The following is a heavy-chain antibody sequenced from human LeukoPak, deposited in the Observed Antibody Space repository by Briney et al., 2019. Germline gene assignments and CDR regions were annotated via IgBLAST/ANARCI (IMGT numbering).Heavy chain of an antibody. J-gene: IGHJ5*02. CDR2: IIPILGIA. Sequence: ASVKVSFKGSGGTFSSYAISWVRQAPGQGLEWMGRIIPILGIANYAQKFQGRVTITADKSTSTAYMELSSLRSEDTAVYYCARDLHGWPAPWGQGTLVTVSS. V-gene: IGHV1-69*04. D-gene: IGHD5-24*01. CDR3: ARDLHGWPAP. CDR1: GGTFSSYA.